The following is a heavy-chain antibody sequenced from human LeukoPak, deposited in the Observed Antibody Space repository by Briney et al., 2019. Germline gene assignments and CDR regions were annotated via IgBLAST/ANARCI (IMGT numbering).Heavy chain of an antibody. Sequence: GGSLRLSCAASGFTFSSYWRSWVRQAPGKGLEWVANIKQDGSEKYNVDSVKGRFTISRDNAKNSLYLQMNSLRAEDTAVYYCARDVYSSSSAWFDPWGQGTLVTVSS. CDR2: IKQDGSEK. CDR1: GFTFSSYW. D-gene: IGHD6-6*01. V-gene: IGHV3-7*01. J-gene: IGHJ5*02. CDR3: ARDVYSSSSAWFDP.